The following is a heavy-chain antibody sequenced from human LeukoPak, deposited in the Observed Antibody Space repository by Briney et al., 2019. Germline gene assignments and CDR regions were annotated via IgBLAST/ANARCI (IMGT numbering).Heavy chain of an antibody. J-gene: IGHJ4*02. CDR3: ARRDSSGYYSGWFDY. Sequence: SETLSLTCTVSGGSISSGGYYWSWIRQHPGKGLEWIGYINYSGSTYYNPSLKSRVTISVDTSKNQFSLKLSSVTAADTAVYYCARRDSSGYYSGWFDYWGQGTLVTVSS. V-gene: IGHV4-31*03. D-gene: IGHD3-22*01. CDR1: GGSISSGGYY. CDR2: INYSGST.